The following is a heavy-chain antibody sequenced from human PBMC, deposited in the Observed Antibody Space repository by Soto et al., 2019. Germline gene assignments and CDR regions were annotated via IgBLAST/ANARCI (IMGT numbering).Heavy chain of an antibody. Sequence: GGSLRLSCAASGFTFSSYSMNWVRQAPGKGLEWVSSISSSSSYIYYADSVKGRFTISRDNAKNSLYLQMNSLRAEDTAVYYCAPVSPVASDAFDIWGQGTMVTVSS. CDR3: APVSPVASDAFDI. CDR1: GFTFSSYS. J-gene: IGHJ3*02. V-gene: IGHV3-21*01. D-gene: IGHD5-12*01. CDR2: ISSSSSYI.